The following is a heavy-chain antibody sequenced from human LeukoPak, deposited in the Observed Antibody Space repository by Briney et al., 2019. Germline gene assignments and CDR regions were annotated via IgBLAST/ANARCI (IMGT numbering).Heavy chain of an antibody. CDR3: ARFRRITMIVVGAPRDAFDI. CDR2: ISGSGGST. CDR1: GFTFSSAW. D-gene: IGHD3-22*01. V-gene: IGHV3-23*01. J-gene: IGHJ3*02. Sequence: PGGSLRLSCPGSGFTFSSAWMTWVRQAPGKGLEWVSAISGSGGSTYYADSVKGRFTISRDNSKNTLYLQMNSLRAEDTAVYYCARFRRITMIVVGAPRDAFDIWGQGTMVTVSS.